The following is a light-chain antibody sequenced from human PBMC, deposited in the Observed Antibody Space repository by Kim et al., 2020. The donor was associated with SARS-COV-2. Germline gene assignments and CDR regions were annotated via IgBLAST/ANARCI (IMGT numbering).Light chain of an antibody. CDR2: YDS. V-gene: IGLV3-21*04. Sequence: SYELTQPPSVSVAPGKTARITCGGNNIGSKSVHWYQQKPGQAPVLVIYYDSDWPSGIPERFSGSNSGNTATLTISRVEAGDEADYYCQVWDSSSDHPVVF. CDR3: QVWDSSSDHPVV. J-gene: IGLJ2*01. CDR1: NIGSKS.